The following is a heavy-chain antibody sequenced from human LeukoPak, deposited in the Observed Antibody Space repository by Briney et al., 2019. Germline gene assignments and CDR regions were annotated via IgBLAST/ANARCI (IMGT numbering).Heavy chain of an antibody. D-gene: IGHD2-15*01. CDR2: IYYSGST. CDR1: GGSISSGSYY. J-gene: IGHJ3*02. CDR3: ARACSGGSCSGAFDI. Sequence: SETLSLTRTVSGGSISSGSYYWRWIRQHPGKGLEWIGYIYYSGSTYYNPSLKSRVTISVDTSKNQFSLKLSSVTAADTAVYYCARACSGGSCSGAFDIWGQGTMVTVSS. V-gene: IGHV4-31*03.